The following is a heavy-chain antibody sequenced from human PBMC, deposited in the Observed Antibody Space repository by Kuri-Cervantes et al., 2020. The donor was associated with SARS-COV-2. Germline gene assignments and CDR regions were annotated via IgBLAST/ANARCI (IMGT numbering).Heavy chain of an antibody. CDR3: ARDQCSSTSCYGTYYYYYYGMDV. Sequence: LSLTCAASGFTFSSYSMNWVRQAPGKGLEWVSSISSSSSYIYYADSVKGRFTISRDNAKNSLYLQMNSLRAEDTAVYYCARDQCSSTSCYGTYYYYYYGMDVWGQGTTVAVSS. V-gene: IGHV3-21*01. D-gene: IGHD2-2*01. J-gene: IGHJ6*02. CDR1: GFTFSSYS. CDR2: ISSSSSYI.